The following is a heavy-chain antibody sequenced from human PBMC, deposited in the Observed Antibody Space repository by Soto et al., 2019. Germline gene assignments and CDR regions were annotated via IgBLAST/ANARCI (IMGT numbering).Heavy chain of an antibody. J-gene: IGHJ4*02. CDR2: INPSGGST. Sequence: QVQLVQSGAEVKKPGASVKVSCKASGYTFTSYYMHWVRQAPGQGLEWMGIINPSGGSTSYAQKFQGRVTMTRDTSTRTVYMDLSSLRAYYTAVYYCAREVGGSVEYWGQGTLVTVSS. V-gene: IGHV1-46*03. D-gene: IGHD1-26*01. CDR1: GYTFTSYY. CDR3: AREVGGSVEY.